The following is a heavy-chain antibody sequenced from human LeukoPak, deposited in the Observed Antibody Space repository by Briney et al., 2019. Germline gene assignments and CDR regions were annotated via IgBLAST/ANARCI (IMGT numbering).Heavy chain of an antibody. Sequence: ASVKVSCKASGYTFTTYLIHWARQAPGQGLEWMGEVHPVTGGTNYAQRFQGRVTMTRDTSTSTVYMELSSLRSEDTAVYYCARGGSMVRDLDYWGQGTLVTVSS. D-gene: IGHD3-10*01. J-gene: IGHJ4*02. CDR3: ARGGSMVRDLDY. V-gene: IGHV1-46*01. CDR1: GYTFTTYL. CDR2: VHPVTGGT.